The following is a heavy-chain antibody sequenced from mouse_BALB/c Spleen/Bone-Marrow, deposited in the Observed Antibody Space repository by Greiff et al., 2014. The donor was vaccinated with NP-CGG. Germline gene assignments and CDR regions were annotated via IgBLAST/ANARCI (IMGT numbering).Heavy chain of an antibody. V-gene: IGHV14-3*02. Sequence: VHVKQSGAGLVKPGASVKLSCTASGFNIKDTYMHWVKQRPEQGLEWIGRIDPANGNTKYDPKFQGKATITADTSSNTAYLQLSSLTSEDTAVYYCARYDYGWYFYVWGAGTTVTVSS. CDR2: IDPANGNT. J-gene: IGHJ1*01. CDR1: GFNIKDTY. CDR3: ARYDYGWYFYV. D-gene: IGHD1-1*01.